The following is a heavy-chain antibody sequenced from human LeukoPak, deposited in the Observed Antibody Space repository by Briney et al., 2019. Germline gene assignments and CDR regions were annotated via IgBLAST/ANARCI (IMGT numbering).Heavy chain of an antibody. CDR1: GYTFTSYA. CDR3: ARALRYNWNDVFGY. D-gene: IGHD1-1*01. J-gene: IGHJ4*02. CDR2: INAGNGNT. V-gene: IGHV1-3*01. Sequence: ASVKVSCKASGYTFTSYAMHWVRQAPGQRLEWMGWINAGNGNTKYSQEFQGRVTITRDTSASTAYMELSSLRSEDTAVYYCARALRYNWNDVFGYWGQGTLVTVSS.